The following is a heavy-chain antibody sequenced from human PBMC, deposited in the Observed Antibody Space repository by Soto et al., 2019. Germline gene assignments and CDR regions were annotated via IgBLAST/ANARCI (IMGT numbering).Heavy chain of an antibody. J-gene: IGHJ2*01. D-gene: IGHD2-21*02. V-gene: IGHV3-43*01. Sequence: GSLRLSCASSGFTFDDYTMHLVRQAPGKGLEWVSLISWDGGSTYYADSVKGRFTISRDNSKNSLYLQMNSLRTEDTALYYCAKDAFVVVTGGYFDLWGRGTLVTVSS. CDR2: ISWDGGST. CDR1: GFTFDDYT. CDR3: AKDAFVVVTGGYFDL.